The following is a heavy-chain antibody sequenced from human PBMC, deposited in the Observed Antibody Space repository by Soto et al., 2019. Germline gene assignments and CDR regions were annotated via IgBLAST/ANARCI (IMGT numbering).Heavy chain of an antibody. CDR3: VTVNLVGAAYYFDY. V-gene: IGHV4-30-4*01. D-gene: IGHD1-26*01. CDR2: VYYSGTT. J-gene: IGHJ4*02. CDR1: GGSISSGGYF. Sequence: PSETLSLTCTVSGGSISSGGYFWSWVRQPPGKGLEWIGYVYYSGTTYSHPSLNSRVSISVDTSENQFSLRLTSVTAADTAVYYCVTVNLVGAAYYFDYWGPGTLVTVSS.